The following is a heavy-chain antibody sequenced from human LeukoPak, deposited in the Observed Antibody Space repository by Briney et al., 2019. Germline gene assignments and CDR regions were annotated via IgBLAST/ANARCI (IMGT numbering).Heavy chain of an antibody. D-gene: IGHD6-13*01. CDR2: IYYSGST. CDR3: ARGPYSSSWYQIYYFDY. CDR1: GGSISSSSYY. J-gene: IGHJ4*02. V-gene: IGHV4-61*05. Sequence: SETLSLTCTVSGGSISSSSYYWGWIRQPPGKGLEWIGYIYYSGSTNYNPSLKSRVTISVDTSKNQFSLKLSSVTAADTAVYYCARGPYSSSWYQIYYFDYWGQGTLVTVSS.